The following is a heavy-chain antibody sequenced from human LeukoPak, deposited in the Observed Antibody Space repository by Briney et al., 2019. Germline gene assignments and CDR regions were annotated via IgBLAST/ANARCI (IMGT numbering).Heavy chain of an antibody. CDR1: GFTFSSYA. V-gene: IGHV3-23*01. CDR3: AKGGPVAATDRPGYYYMDV. CDR2: ISASAYST. J-gene: IGHJ6*03. Sequence: GGSLRLSCAASGFTFSSYAMSWVRQVPGKGLEWASSISASAYSTYYADSVKGRFTISRDNSENTLYLQMNSLRAGDTAVYYCAKGGPVAATDRPGYYYMDVWGKGTTVTVSS. D-gene: IGHD6-19*01.